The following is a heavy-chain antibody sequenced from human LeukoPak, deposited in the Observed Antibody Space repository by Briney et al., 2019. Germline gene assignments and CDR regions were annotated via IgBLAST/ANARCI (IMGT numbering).Heavy chain of an antibody. D-gene: IGHD6-13*01. CDR2: IYYSGST. CDR1: GGSISSSSYY. CDR3: ARAPRQSSWYDS. V-gene: IGHV4-39*01. Sequence: PSETLSLTCTVSGGSISSSSYYWGWIRQPPGKGLEWIGSIYYSGSTYYNPSLKSRVTISVDTSKNQFSLKLSSVTAADTAVYFCARAPRQSSWYDSWGQGTLVTVSS. J-gene: IGHJ5*01.